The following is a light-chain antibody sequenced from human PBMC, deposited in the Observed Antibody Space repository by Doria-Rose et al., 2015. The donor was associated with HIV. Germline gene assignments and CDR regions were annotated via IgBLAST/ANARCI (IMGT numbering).Light chain of an antibody. J-gene: IGKJ4*01. CDR1: EGIRND. V-gene: IGKV1-6*01. CDR2: GAS. Sequence: TQSPSSLSASVGDRVTITCRASEGIRNDLGWYQQKPGNAPKLLTSGASTLQSGVPSRFSGSGSGTEFTLTISSLQSEDFATYYCLQDYNYPRALTFGGGTRVEI. CDR3: LQDYNYPRALT.